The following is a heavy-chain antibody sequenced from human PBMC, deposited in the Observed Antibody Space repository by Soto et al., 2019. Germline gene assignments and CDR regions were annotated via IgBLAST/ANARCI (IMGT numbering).Heavy chain of an antibody. CDR2: ISAHNGNT. J-gene: IGHJ4*02. D-gene: IGHD1-1*01. CDR1: GYTFTSYG. Sequence: QVHLVQSGAEVKKPGASVKVSCKGSGYTFTSYGITWVRQAPGQGLEWMGWISAHNGNTDYAQKLQGRVTVTRDTSTSTAYMELRSLRSDDAAVYYCARGRYGDYWGEGALVTVSS. V-gene: IGHV1-18*01. CDR3: ARGRYGDY.